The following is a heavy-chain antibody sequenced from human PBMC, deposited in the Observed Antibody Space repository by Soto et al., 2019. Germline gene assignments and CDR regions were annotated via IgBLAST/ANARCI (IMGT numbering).Heavy chain of an antibody. J-gene: IGHJ2*01. D-gene: IGHD4-17*01. CDR3: ARSPPPTVTMYSRYFDL. Sequence: QVQLVQSGAEVKKPGSSVKVSCKTSGGTFSSYAINWVRQAPGQGLEWMGGIIPIFGTANYAQKFQGRITNTADKPTNTAYMELRSLRSDDTAVYYCARSPPPTVTMYSRYFDLWGRGTLVTVSS. V-gene: IGHV1-69*14. CDR2: IIPIFGTA. CDR1: GGTFSSYA.